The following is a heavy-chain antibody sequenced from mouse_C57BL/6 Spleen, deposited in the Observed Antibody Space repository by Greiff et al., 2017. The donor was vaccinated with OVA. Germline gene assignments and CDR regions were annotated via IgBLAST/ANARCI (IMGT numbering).Heavy chain of an antibody. CDR1: GFTFSDYG. CDR2: TSSGSSTI. V-gene: IGHV5-17*01. D-gene: IGHD2-1*01. CDR3: GTIYGNNERGSMDY. J-gene: IGHJ4*01. Sequence: EVTLVESGGGLVKPGGSLKLSCAASGFTFSDYGMHWVRKAPEKGLERVAYTSSGSSTIYYADTVKGRITISRDNAKNTLFLQMTRLRSEDTAMYYCGTIYGNNERGSMDYWGQGTSVTVSS.